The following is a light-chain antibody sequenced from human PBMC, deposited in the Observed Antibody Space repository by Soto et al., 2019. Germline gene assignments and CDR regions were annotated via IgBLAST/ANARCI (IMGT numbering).Light chain of an antibody. V-gene: IGKV3-15*01. J-gene: IGKJ4*01. Sequence: EIVMTQSPATLSVSPGERATLSCRASQSVSSNLAWYQQKPGQAPRLLIYGASTRATGIPARFSGSGSGTDFTLTISSLDPEDFAIYYCHQRSDWPLTSGGGTKVDIK. CDR2: GAS. CDR3: HQRSDWPLT. CDR1: QSVSSN.